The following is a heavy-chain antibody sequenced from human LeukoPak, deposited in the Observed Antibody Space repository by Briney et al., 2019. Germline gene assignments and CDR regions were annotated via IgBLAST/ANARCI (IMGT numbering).Heavy chain of an antibody. Sequence: GGSLRLSCATSGFTLSNYWMNWVRQAPGKGLEWVANIKQDGTEKYYVDSVKGRFTISRDNANNLLYLQMSSLRAEDTAVYYCARGRGRATLEYLGLGTLVTVSS. CDR2: IKQDGTEK. J-gene: IGHJ4*02. CDR3: ARGRGRATLEY. V-gene: IGHV3-7*01. CDR1: GFTLSNYW. D-gene: IGHD5-12*01.